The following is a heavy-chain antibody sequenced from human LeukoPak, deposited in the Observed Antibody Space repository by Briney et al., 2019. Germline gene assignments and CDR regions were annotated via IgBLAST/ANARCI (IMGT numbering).Heavy chain of an antibody. Sequence: SETLSLTCTVSGGSISSYYWSWIRQPPGKGLEWIGYIYYSGSTNYNPSLKSRVTISVDTSKNQFSLKLSSVTAADTAVYYCARDSPGGGRAFDIWGQGTMVTVSS. CDR2: IYYSGST. J-gene: IGHJ3*02. CDR3: ARDSPGGGRAFDI. D-gene: IGHD3-16*01. V-gene: IGHV4-59*01. CDR1: GGSISSYY.